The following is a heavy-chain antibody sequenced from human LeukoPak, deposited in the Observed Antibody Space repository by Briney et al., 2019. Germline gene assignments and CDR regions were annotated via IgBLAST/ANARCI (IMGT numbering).Heavy chain of an antibody. D-gene: IGHD5-12*01. CDR3: AQGAGWIRFHF. V-gene: IGHV3-23*01. CDR2: IRAGGDIR. CDR1: GFTFSHYG. Sequence: GGSLRLSCVGSGFTFSHYGMNWVRQAPGKGLEWVSGIRAGGDIRYYADSVEGRFTVSRDNSKSTVYLQMDSLSAEDTALYYCAQGAGWIRFHFWGQGTLVTVSS. J-gene: IGHJ4*02.